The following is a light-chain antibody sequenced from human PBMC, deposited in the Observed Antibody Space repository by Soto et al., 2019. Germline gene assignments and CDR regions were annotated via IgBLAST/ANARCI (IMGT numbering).Light chain of an antibody. CDR3: QQSYSNPDT. CDR1: QSISSY. J-gene: IGKJ4*01. CDR2: AAS. V-gene: IGKV1-39*01. Sequence: DIQMTQSPSSLSASVGDRVTITCRASQSISSYLNWYQQKPGKAPKLLIYAASSLQSGVPSRFSGSGSGTDFTLTISSLQPEDFATYYCQQSYSNPDTFGGGTKLEIK.